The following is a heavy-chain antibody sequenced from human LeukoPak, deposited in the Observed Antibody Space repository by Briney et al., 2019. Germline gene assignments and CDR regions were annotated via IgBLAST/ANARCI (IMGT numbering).Heavy chain of an antibody. J-gene: IGHJ4*02. CDR2: ITSSSSNI. D-gene: IGHD2/OR15-2a*01. CDR1: GFTFSTYS. V-gene: IGHV3-21*01. Sequence: TGGSLRLSCAASGFTFSTYSMNWVRQAPGKGLVWVPAITSSSSNIYYADSVKGRFTISRDNAKNSLYLQMNSLRAEDTAVYYCARSNLKDYWGQGTLVTVSS. CDR3: ARSNLKDY.